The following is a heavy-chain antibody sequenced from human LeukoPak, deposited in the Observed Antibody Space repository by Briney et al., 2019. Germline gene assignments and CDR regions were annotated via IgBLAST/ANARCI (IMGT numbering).Heavy chain of an antibody. D-gene: IGHD6-13*01. V-gene: IGHV3-9*03. J-gene: IGHJ3*02. CDR2: ISWNSGSI. CDR3: AKDLRSSSWDPFDI. Sequence: GRSLRLSCAASGFTFDDYAMHWVRQAPGKGLEWVSGISWNSGSIGYADSVKGRFTISRDNAKNSLYLQMNSLRAEDMALYYCAKDLRSSSWDPFDIWGQGTMVTVSS. CDR1: GFTFDDYA.